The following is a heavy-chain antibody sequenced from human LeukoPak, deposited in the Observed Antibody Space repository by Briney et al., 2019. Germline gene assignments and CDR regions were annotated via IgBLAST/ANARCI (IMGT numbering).Heavy chain of an antibody. V-gene: IGHV1-69*04. J-gene: IGHJ5*02. CDR3: AGQGPRGYCSSTSCRYFNS. CDR1: GGTFSSYA. D-gene: IGHD2-2*01. CDR2: IIPILGIA. Sequence: SVKVSCKASGGTFSSYAISWVRQAPGQGLEWMGRIIPILGIANYAQKFQGRVTITADKSTSTAYMELSSLRSEDTAVYYCAGQGPRGYCSSTSCRYFNSWGQGTLVTVSS.